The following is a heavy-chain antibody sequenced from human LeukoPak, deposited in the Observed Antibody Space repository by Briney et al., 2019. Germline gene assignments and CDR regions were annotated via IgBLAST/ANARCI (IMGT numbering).Heavy chain of an antibody. V-gene: IGHV4-4*07. CDR2: IYTSGNT. J-gene: IGHJ4*02. CDR3: ARDSDDSSGGNFDY. Sequence: SETLSLTCTVSGGSISSYYWSWIRRPAGKGLEWIGRIYTSGNTNYNPSLKSRVTMSVDTSKNQFSLKLSSVTAADTAVYYCARDSDDSSGGNFDYWGQGTLVTVSS. CDR1: GGSISSYY. D-gene: IGHD3-22*01.